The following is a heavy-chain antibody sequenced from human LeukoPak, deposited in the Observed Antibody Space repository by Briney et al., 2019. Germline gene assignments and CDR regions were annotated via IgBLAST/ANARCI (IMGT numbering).Heavy chain of an antibody. Sequence: GGSLRLSCAASGFTFSDYSMHWVRQAPGKGLEYGSAISGDGRASDYANSVKGRFTISRDNSKNTLYLQMGSLRAEDLAVYYCARGVKSYSASPYSHPDYWGQGTLVTVSS. V-gene: IGHV3-64*01. CDR3: ARGVKSYSASPYSHPDY. CDR2: ISGDGRAS. J-gene: IGHJ4*02. CDR1: GFTFSDYS. D-gene: IGHD4/OR15-4a*01.